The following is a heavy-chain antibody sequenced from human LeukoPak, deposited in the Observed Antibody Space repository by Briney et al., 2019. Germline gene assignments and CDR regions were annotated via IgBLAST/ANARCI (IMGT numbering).Heavy chain of an antibody. CDR1: GFTFSSYG. D-gene: IGHD3-9*01. CDR2: ISYDGSNK. Sequence: GRSLRLSCEASGFTFSSYGMHWVRQAPGKGLEWVAVISYDGSNKYHVDSVKGRFTISRDNAKNSLYLQMNSLRAEDTAVYYCARDDYDILTGPFDYWGQGTLVTVSS. CDR3: ARDDYDILTGPFDY. J-gene: IGHJ4*02. V-gene: IGHV3-30*03.